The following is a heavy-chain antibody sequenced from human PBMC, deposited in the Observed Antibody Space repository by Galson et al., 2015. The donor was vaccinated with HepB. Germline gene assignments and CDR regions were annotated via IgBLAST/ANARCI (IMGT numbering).Heavy chain of an antibody. J-gene: IGHJ4*02. V-gene: IGHV3-53*01. CDR2: LYPPGNT. CDR1: GFTVGDNY. Sequence: SLRLSCAASGFTVGDNYISWVRQAPGKGLEWISVLYPPGNTYYADSAKGRFTISRDTSKNTLYLQMNSLKVEDTAVYYCAGEGGPGPGSFNYWGQGTLVAVSA. CDR3: AGEGGPGPGSFNY.